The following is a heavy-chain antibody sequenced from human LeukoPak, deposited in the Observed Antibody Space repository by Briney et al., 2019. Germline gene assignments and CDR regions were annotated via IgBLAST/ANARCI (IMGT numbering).Heavy chain of an antibody. D-gene: IGHD1-26*01. CDR2: ISSSGSTI. V-gene: IGHV3-48*03. Sequence: PGGSLRLSCAASGFTFSSYEMNWVRQAPGKGLEWVSYISSSGSTIYYADSVKGRFTISRDNAKNSLYLQMNSLRAEDTAVYYCASSLELNAFDIWGQGTMVTVSS. CDR3: ASSLELNAFDI. CDR1: GFTFSSYE. J-gene: IGHJ3*02.